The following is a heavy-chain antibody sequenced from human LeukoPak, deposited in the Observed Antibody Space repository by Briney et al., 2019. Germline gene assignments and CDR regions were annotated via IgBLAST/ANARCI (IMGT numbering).Heavy chain of an antibody. CDR1: GYTFTTYF. CDR2: ISAYNGNT. CDR3: ARDQGSGAAAGRLFDY. D-gene: IGHD6-13*01. V-gene: IGHV1-18*04. J-gene: IGHJ4*02. Sequence: ASVKVSCKASGYTFTTYFLHWVRQAPGQGLEWMGWISAYNGNTNYAQKLQGRVTMTTDTSTSTAYMELRSLRSDDTAVYYCARDQGSGAAAGRLFDYWGQGTLVTVSS.